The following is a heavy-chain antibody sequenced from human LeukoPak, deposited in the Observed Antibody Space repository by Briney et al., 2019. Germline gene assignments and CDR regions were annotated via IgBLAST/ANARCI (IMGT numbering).Heavy chain of an antibody. Sequence: PGGSLRLSCAASGFTVSSNYMTWVRQAPGEGLEWLSVIYSDGSTYYADSVKGRFTILRDNSKNTLYLQMNSLRAEDTAVYYCAGPQMWLITPGVNWGQGPLVTVSS. D-gene: IGHD3-22*01. J-gene: IGHJ4*02. CDR3: AGPQMWLITPGVN. CDR2: IYSDGST. V-gene: IGHV3-53*01. CDR1: GFTVSSNY.